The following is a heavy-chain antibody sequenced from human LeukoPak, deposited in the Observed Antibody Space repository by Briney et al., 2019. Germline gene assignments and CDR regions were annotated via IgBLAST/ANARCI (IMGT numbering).Heavy chain of an antibody. V-gene: IGHV3-7*01. CDR2: IKQHGGEI. D-gene: IGHD3-10*01. Sequence: PGGSLRLSCAASGFTFSTSWMNWVRRAPGKGLEWVALIKQHGGEIYHADSVKGRFTISRDDAANSLYLQMYSLRVEDTAVYYCATDRGAYWGQGTLVTVSS. J-gene: IGHJ4*02. CDR1: GFTFSTSW. CDR3: ATDRGAY.